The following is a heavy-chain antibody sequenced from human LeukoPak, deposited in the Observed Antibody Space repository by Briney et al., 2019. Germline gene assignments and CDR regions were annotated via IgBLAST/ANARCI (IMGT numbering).Heavy chain of an antibody. Sequence: SETLSLTCTVSGGSISSYYWSWIRQPPGKGLEWIGYIYYSGSTNYNPSLKSRVTISADTSKNQFSLKLSSVTAADTAVYYCARRDGTYWGQGTLVTVSS. V-gene: IGHV4-59*08. CDR2: IYYSGST. CDR1: GGSISSYY. CDR3: ARRDGTY. J-gene: IGHJ4*02. D-gene: IGHD1-26*01.